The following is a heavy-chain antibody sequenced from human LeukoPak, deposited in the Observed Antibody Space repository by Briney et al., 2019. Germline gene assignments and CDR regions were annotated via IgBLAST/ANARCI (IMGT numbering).Heavy chain of an antibody. V-gene: IGHV3-9*03. CDR3: AKHYSSGWYGGGLDY. J-gene: IGHJ4*02. CDR2: ISWNSGSI. CDR1: GFTFDDYA. Sequence: GRSLRLSCAASGFTFDDYAMHWVRQAPGKGREWVSGISWNSGSIGYAYSVKGRFTLFRHNAKHSLYLQMNSLRAEDMALYYCAKHYSSGWYGGGLDYWGQGTLVTVSS. D-gene: IGHD6-19*01.